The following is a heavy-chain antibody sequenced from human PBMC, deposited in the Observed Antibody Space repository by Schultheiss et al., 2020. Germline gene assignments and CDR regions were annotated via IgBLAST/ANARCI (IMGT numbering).Heavy chain of an antibody. D-gene: IGHD1-26*01. CDR3: ARMVGGHDAFDV. V-gene: IGHV3-74*01. Sequence: GGSLRLSCAASGFTFNNFRMNWVRQAPGKGLEWVSRINSDGSSTSYADSVKGRFTISRDNSKNTLYLQMGSLRAEDMAVYYCARMVGGHDAFDVWGQGTMVNVSS. J-gene: IGHJ3*01. CDR1: GFTFNNFR. CDR2: INSDGSST.